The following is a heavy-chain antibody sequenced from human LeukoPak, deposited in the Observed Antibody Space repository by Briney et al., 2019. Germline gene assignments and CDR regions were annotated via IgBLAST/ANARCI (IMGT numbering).Heavy chain of an antibody. J-gene: IGHJ4*02. Sequence: GRSLRLSCAASGFTFSSYAMHWVRQAPGKGLEWVAVISYDGSNKYYADSVKGRFTISRDNSKNTLYLQMNSLRAEDTAVYYCARDFIVGAYYFDYWGQGALVTVSS. CDR2: ISYDGSNK. CDR3: ARDFIVGAYYFDY. V-gene: IGHV3-30-3*01. CDR1: GFTFSSYA. D-gene: IGHD1-26*01.